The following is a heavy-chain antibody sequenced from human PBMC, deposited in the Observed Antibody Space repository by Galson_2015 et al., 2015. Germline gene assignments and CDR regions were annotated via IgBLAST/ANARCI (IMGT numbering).Heavy chain of an antibody. V-gene: IGHV3-7*01. CDR2: IKQDGSEK. CDR1: GFTFSSYW. CDR3: ARVYYYDSSGYFQSPLDAFDI. D-gene: IGHD3-22*01. J-gene: IGHJ3*02. Sequence: SLRLSCAASGFTFSSYWMSWVRQAPGKGLEWVANIKQDGSEKYYVDSVKGRFTISRDNAKNSLYLQMNSLRAEDTAVYYCARVYYYDSSGYFQSPLDAFDIWGQGTMVTVSS.